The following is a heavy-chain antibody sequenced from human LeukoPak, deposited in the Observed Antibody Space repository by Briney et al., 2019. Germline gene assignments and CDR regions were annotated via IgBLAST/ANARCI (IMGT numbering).Heavy chain of an antibody. V-gene: IGHV1-18*01. Sequence: ASVKVSCKASGYSFTTHGISWVRQAPGQGLEWMGWISSYSTYTTYAQKFQGRVTMTRDTSISTAYMELSRLRSDDTAVYYCAREVYGDYHAFDIWGQGTMVTVSS. CDR3: AREVYGDYHAFDI. CDR1: GYSFTTHG. J-gene: IGHJ3*02. CDR2: ISSYSTYT. D-gene: IGHD4-17*01.